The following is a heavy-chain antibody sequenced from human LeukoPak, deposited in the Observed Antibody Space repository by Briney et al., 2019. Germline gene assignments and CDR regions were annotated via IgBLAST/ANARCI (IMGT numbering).Heavy chain of an antibody. CDR1: GGSISSGDYY. J-gene: IGHJ4*02. V-gene: IGHV4-30-4*01. D-gene: IGHD2-21*02. CDR2: IYDSGST. CDR3: AREGGGDSPLDY. Sequence: SETLSLTCTVSGGSISSGDYYWSWIRQPPGKGLEWIEYIYDSGSTYYNPSLKSRVTILVDTSKNQFSLNLSSVTAADTAVYSCAREGGGDSPLDYWGQGTLSPSPQ.